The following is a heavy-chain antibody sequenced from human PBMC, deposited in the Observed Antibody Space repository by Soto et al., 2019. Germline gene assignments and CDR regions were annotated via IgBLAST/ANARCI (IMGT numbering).Heavy chain of an antibody. J-gene: IGHJ5*02. V-gene: IGHV4-59*08. CDR2: IYYSGST. D-gene: IGHD1-26*01. Sequence: LPETLSLTCTVSGGSISSYYWSWIRQPPGKGLEWIGYIYYSGSTNYNPSLKSRVTISVDTSKNQFSLKLSSVTAADTAVYYCALRRDSAWFDPWGQGTLVTVS. CDR3: ALRRDSAWFDP. CDR1: GGSISSYY.